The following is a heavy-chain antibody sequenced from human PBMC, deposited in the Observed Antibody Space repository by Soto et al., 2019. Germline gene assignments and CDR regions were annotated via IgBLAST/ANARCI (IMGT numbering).Heavy chain of an antibody. CDR3: ARAPKVSGSSKTRPDF. CDR1: SGSFSGYY. Sequence: QVQLHQWGAGLLKPSETLSLACSIYSGSFSGYYWSWIRQPPGKGLEWIGEISQSGNTNYSPSLNSRVSITIDTSKKQFSLNLSSVSAADTAVYYCARAPKVSGSSKTRPDFWGQGTLVTVSS. CDR2: ISQSGNT. V-gene: IGHV4-34*01. D-gene: IGHD6-6*01. J-gene: IGHJ4*02.